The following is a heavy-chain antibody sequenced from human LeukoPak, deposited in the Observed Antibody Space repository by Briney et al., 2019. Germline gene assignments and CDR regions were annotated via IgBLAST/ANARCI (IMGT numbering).Heavy chain of an antibody. CDR1: GGSFSGYY. CDR3: ARTRVRENYFDY. J-gene: IGHJ4*02. Sequence: SETLSLTCAVYGGSFSGYYWSWIRQPPGKGLEWIGEINHSGSTNYNPSLKSRVTISVDTSKNQFSLQLSSVTAADTAVYYCARTRVRENYFDYWGQGTLVTVSS. CDR2: INHSGST. V-gene: IGHV4-34*01. D-gene: IGHD3-10*01.